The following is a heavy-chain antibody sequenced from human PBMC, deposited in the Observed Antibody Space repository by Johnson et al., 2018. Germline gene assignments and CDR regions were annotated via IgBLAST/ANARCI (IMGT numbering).Heavy chain of an antibody. V-gene: IGHV3-21*01. CDR1: GFTFSSYS. CDR2: ISSSSSYI. CDR3: ARVDMSPGVGATGHDAFDI. Sequence: VQLVQSGGGLVKPGGSLRLSCAASGFTFSSYSMNWVRQAPGKGLEWVSSISSSSSYIYYADSVKGRFTISRDNAKNSLYLKMNSLSAEDTAVYYCARVDMSPGVGATGHDAFDIWGQGTMVTVSS. J-gene: IGHJ3*02. D-gene: IGHD1-26*01.